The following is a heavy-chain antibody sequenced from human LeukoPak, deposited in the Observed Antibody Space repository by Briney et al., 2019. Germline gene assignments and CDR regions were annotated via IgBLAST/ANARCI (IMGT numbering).Heavy chain of an antibody. CDR2: IKQDGSEK. CDR3: ARDIGGGYYYYYMDV. CDR1: GFTFSSYW. Sequence: PGGSLRLSCAASGFTFSSYWMSWVRQAPGKGLEWVANIKQDGSEKYYVDSVKGRFTISRDNAKNSLYLQMNSLRAEDTAVYYCARDIGGGYYYYYMDVWGKGTTVTVSS. J-gene: IGHJ6*03. V-gene: IGHV3-7*01. D-gene: IGHD3-16*01.